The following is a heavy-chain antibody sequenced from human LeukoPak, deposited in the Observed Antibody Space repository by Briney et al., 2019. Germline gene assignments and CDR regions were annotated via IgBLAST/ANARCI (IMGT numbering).Heavy chain of an antibody. D-gene: IGHD3-16*02. Sequence: PGGSLRLSCAASGFTFSTYWMHWVRQAPGKGLVWVSHITTDGSSTSYADSVKGRFTISRDNAKNTLYLQMNSLRAEDTAVYYCARQPFGPGTYLQYWGQGTLVIVSS. CDR1: GFTFSTYW. CDR3: ARQPFGPGTYLQY. V-gene: IGHV3-74*01. CDR2: ITTDGSST. J-gene: IGHJ1*01.